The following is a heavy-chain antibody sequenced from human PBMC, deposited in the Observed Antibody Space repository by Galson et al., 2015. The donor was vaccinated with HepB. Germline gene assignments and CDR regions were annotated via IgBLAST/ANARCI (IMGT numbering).Heavy chain of an antibody. CDR2: IKQDGSEK. Sequence: SLRLSCAASGFTFSNYWMSWVRQAPGKGLEWVANIKQDGSEKYYVDSVKGRFTISRDNAKNSLYLQMNSLRAEDTAVYYCARELTIFENYMDVWGKGTTVTVSS. J-gene: IGHJ6*03. CDR1: GFTFSNYW. CDR3: ARELTIFENYMDV. D-gene: IGHD3-3*01. V-gene: IGHV3-7*03.